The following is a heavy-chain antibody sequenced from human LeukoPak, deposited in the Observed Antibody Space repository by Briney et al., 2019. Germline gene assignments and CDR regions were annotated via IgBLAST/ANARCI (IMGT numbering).Heavy chain of an antibody. D-gene: IGHD2-2*01. J-gene: IGHJ6*02. CDR3: ARVSRNQLLYYYYGMDV. Sequence: SETLSLTCAVYGGSFSSYYWSWIRQPPGKGLEWIGEINHSGSTNYNPSLKSRVTISVDTSKNQFSLKLSSVTAADTAVYYCARVSRNQLLYYYYGMDVWGQGTTVTVSS. CDR2: INHSGST. V-gene: IGHV4-34*01. CDR1: GGSFSSYY.